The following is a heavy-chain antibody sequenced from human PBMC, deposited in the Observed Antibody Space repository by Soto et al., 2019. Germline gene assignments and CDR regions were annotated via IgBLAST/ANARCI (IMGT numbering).Heavy chain of an antibody. CDR2: INAGNGNT. V-gene: IGHV1-3*01. J-gene: IGHJ4*02. D-gene: IGHD6-19*01. Sequence: QVQLVQSGAEVKKPGASVKVSCKASGYTFTSYAMHWVRQAPGQRLEWMGWINAGNGNTKYSQKFQGRVTITRDTSESKAYMELSSLRSEDTAVYYCARGYSSGWWEYYFDYWGQGTLVTVSS. CDR1: GYTFTSYA. CDR3: ARGYSSGWWEYYFDY.